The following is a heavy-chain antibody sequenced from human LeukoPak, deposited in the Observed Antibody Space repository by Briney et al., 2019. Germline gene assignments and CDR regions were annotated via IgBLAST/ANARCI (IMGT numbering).Heavy chain of an antibody. J-gene: IGHJ2*01. V-gene: IGHV4-59*01. CDR1: GGSISGYY. Sequence: PSETLSLTCAVSGGSISGYYWSWIRQPPGKGLEWIGYISYSGSTDYNPSLKSRVTISIDTSTNQFSLKLSSVTAADTAVYYCARGSDHYDSSGYRYFDLWGRGTLATVSS. D-gene: IGHD3-22*01. CDR2: ISYSGST. CDR3: ARGSDHYDSSGYRYFDL.